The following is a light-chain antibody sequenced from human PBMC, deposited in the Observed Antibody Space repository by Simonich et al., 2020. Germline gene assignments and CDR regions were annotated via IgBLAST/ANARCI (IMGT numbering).Light chain of an antibody. CDR3: SSYEGSSTLV. Sequence: QSALTQPRSVSGSPGQSVTISCTGTSSDVGGYNYVSWYQQHPGKAPKLMIYDVSKRPSGVSNRFSGSKSGNTASLTISGLQAEDEADYYCSSYEGSSTLVFGGGTKLTVL. J-gene: IGLJ2*01. CDR1: SSDVGGYNY. CDR2: DVS. V-gene: IGLV2-11*01.